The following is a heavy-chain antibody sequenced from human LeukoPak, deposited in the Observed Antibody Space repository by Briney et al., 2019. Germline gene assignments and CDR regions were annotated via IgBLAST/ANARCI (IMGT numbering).Heavy chain of an antibody. J-gene: IGHJ4*02. D-gene: IGHD3-22*01. V-gene: IGHV3-23*01. Sequence: QAGGSLRLFCAASGFPFSSYAMSWARQAPGKGLEWVTAISCSGGSTYYADSVKGRFTISRDNSKNTLYLQRNSLRAEDTAVYYCAKDGTSRIVVVTFDYWGQGTLVTVSS. CDR3: AKDGTSRIVVVTFDY. CDR2: ISCSGGST. CDR1: GFPFSSYA.